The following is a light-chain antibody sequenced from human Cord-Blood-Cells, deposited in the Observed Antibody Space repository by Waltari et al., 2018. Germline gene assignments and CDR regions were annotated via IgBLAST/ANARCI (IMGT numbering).Light chain of an antibody. CDR2: EVS. CDR3: SSYTSSSTYV. V-gene: IGLV2-14*01. J-gene: IGLJ1*01. Sequence: QSALTQPASVSGSPGQSITISCTGTSSDVGGYNYVPWYQQHPSKAPKRMIYEVSNRPSGVSNRFSGSKSGNTASLTISGLQAEDEADYYCSSYTSSSTYVFGTGTKVTVL. CDR1: SSDVGGYNY.